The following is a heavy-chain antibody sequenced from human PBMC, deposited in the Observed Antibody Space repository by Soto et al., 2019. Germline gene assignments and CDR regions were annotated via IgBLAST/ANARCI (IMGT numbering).Heavy chain of an antibody. CDR3: ARLSVADWFDP. D-gene: IGHD2-15*01. Sequence: SETLSLTCTVSGGSISSDYWTWVRQPPGKGLEWSGYRYYSGTAKYNSSLKSRVTISVDTSKNQFYLKLSSVTVADTAVYYCARLSVADWFDPWGQGIQVTVSS. V-gene: IGHV4-59*13. CDR1: GGSISSDY. J-gene: IGHJ5*02. CDR2: RYYSGTA.